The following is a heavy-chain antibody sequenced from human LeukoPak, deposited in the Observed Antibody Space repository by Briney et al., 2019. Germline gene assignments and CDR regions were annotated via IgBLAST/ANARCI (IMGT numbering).Heavy chain of an antibody. V-gene: IGHV1-46*01. CDR3: ARDSESVEIWWLPDDY. CDR1: GYTFTSYY. Sequence: ASVKVSCKASGYTFTSYYIHWVRQAPGQGLEWMGIINPSGGSTSYAQKFQGRVTMTRDTSTSTVYMELSSLRSEDTAVYYCARDSESVEIWWLPDDYWGQGTLVTVSS. D-gene: IGHD5-12*01. J-gene: IGHJ4*02. CDR2: INPSGGST.